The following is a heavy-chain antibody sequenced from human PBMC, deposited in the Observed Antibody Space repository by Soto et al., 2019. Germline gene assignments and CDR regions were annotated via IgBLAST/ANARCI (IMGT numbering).Heavy chain of an antibody. J-gene: IGHJ6*01. V-gene: IGHV3-33*01. CDR1: GFTFSSYG. CDR3: ARDAAYCISTSCYAIGDYYGMDV. CDR2: IWYDGSNK. Sequence: QVQLVESGGGVVQPGRSLRLSCAASGFTFSSYGMHWVRQAPGKGLEWVAVIWYDGSNKYYADSVKGRFTISRDNSKNTLYLQMNSLRAEDTAVYYCARDAAYCISTSCYAIGDYYGMDVW. D-gene: IGHD2-2*01.